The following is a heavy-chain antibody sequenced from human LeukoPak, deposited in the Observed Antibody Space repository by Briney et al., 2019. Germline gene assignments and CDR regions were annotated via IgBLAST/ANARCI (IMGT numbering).Heavy chain of an antibody. Sequence: SETLSLTCTVSGGSISSGDYYWSWIRQHPGKGLEWIGYIYYSGSTNYNPSLKSRVTISVDTSKNQFSLKLSSVTAADTAVYYCARVPKVDYFDYWGQGTLVTVSS. CDR1: GGSISSGDYY. CDR3: ARVPKVDYFDY. D-gene: IGHD1-26*01. CDR2: IYYSGST. J-gene: IGHJ4*02. V-gene: IGHV4-61*08.